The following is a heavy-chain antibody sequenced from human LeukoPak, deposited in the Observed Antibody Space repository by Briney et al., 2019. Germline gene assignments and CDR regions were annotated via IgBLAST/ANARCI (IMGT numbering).Heavy chain of an antibody. D-gene: IGHD3-10*01. V-gene: IGHV1-2*02. CDR1: GYTFTDYY. Sequence: GASVKVSCKASGYTFTDYYKHWVRQAPGKGLEWMGWINPNSGGTNSAQNFQGRVTVTWDTSISTAYMELSSLTSDDTAIYYCARDNRRYGSGSYFHYWGQGTLVTVS. CDR2: INPNSGGT. CDR3: ARDNRRYGSGSYFHY. J-gene: IGHJ4*02.